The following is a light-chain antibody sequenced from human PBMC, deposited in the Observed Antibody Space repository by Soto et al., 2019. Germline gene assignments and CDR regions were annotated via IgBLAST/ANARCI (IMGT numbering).Light chain of an antibody. CDR1: QSIRNN. CDR3: HQYNEWPRT. CDR2: GAS. V-gene: IGKV3-15*01. Sequence: EVLMTQSPPTLSVSPGERATLSCRASQSIRNNLVWYQKKPGQAPRVLISGASTRATGIPDRFSGSGSGTEFTLTISSLQSEDSAVYYCHQYNEWPRTFGQGTKVDIK. J-gene: IGKJ1*01.